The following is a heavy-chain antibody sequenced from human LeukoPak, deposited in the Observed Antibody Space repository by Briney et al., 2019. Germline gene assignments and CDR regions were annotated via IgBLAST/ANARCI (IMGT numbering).Heavy chain of an antibody. CDR3: ASRGSGSYPHDY. V-gene: IGHV3-23*01. CDR1: GFTFSSYT. J-gene: IGHJ4*02. CDR2: ISGNGGST. D-gene: IGHD3-10*01. Sequence: GGSLRLSCAASGFTFSSYTMNWVRQAPGKGLEWVSAISGNGGSTYYADSVKGRFTISRDNSKNTLYLQMNSLRAEDTAVYYCASRGSGSYPHDYWGQGTLVTVSS.